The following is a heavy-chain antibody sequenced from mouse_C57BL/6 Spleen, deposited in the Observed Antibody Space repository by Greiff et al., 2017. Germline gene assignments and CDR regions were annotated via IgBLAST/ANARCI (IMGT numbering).Heavy chain of an antibody. CDR2: INPNYGTT. V-gene: IGHV1-39*01. CDR3: ERTAQAPCAY. J-gene: IGHJ3*01. CDR1: GYSFTDYN. Sequence: EVKLQQSGPELVKPGASVKISCKASGYSFTDYNINWVKQSHGKSLEWIGVINPNYGTTSYNQKFKGKATLTVDQSASTAYMQLNSLTSEDSAVYYCERTAQAPCAYWGQGTLVTVSA. D-gene: IGHD3-2*02.